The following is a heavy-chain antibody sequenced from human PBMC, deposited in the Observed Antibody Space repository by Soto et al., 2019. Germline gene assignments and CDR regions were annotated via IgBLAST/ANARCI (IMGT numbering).Heavy chain of an antibody. CDR1: GGTFSSYA. V-gene: IGHV1-69*13. Sequence: SVKVSCKASGGTFSSYAISWVRQAPGQGLEWMGGIIPIFFTANYAQKFQGRVTITADESTRTAYMEMSSLRSEDTAVYYCARGITTWPPFDYWGQGTLVTVSS. CDR3: ARGITTWPPFDY. J-gene: IGHJ4*02. D-gene: IGHD3-22*01. CDR2: IIPIFFTA.